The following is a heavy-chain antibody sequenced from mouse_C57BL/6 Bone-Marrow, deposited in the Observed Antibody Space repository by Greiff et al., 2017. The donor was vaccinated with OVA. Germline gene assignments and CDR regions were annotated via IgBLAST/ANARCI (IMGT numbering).Heavy chain of an antibody. CDR3: ARHRGVLLDD. D-gene: IGHD2-14*01. CDR1: GFTFSSYG. V-gene: IGHV5-6*01. CDR2: ISSGGSYT. J-gene: IGHJ2*02. Sequence: EVMLVESGGDLVKPGGSLKLSCAASGFTFSSYGMSWVRQTPDKRLEWVATISSGGSYTYYPDSVKGRFTISRDTAKNTLYLQMSSLKSEDTAMYYCARHRGVLLDDWGQGTSLTVSS.